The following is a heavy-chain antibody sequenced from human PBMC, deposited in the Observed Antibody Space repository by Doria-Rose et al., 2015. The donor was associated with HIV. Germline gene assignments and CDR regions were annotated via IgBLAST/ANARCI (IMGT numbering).Heavy chain of an antibody. CDR1: GASVSSRGYY. V-gene: IGHV4-31*03. J-gene: IGHJ4*02. CDR2: TYYTGTS. CDR3: ARMGSYRELDY. D-gene: IGHD3-3*01. Sequence: QVQLQQWDPGLVKPSETLSLTCSVSGASVSSRGYYWNWIRQVPGKGLESLGYTYYTGTSDYSPSLKSRLNMAVDTSKNQFSLKLSFVTVADTAVYYCARMGSYRELDYWGQGARVIVSA.